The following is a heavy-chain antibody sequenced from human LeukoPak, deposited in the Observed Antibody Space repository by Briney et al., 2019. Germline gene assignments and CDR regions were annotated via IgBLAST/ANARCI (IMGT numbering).Heavy chain of an antibody. CDR2: INPNNGDT. Sequence: APVKVSCKASGSTFTGYYIHWVRQAPGQGLEWMGWINPNNGDTNCAQKFQDRVTMTRDTSISTAYMELSRLTSDDTAVYYCAREDCGGDCSLHYYHMDVWGKGTTVTVSS. V-gene: IGHV1-2*02. CDR3: AREDCGGDCSLHYYHMDV. D-gene: IGHD2-21*02. CDR1: GSTFTGYY. J-gene: IGHJ6*03.